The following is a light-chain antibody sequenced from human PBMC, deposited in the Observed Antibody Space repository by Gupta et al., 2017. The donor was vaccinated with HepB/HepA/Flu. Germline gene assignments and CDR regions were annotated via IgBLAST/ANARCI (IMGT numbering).Light chain of an antibody. CDR1: NIGRIS. CDR2: NDS. Sequence: SSVLAQPPSVSVAPGTTARLTCEGNNIGRISVHWYQQKPGQAPGLVVYNDSDRPSGIPERVSGSNSGDNATLNISRVEAGDDADDYCQVWDRSGDRIFGGGTKMTVL. J-gene: IGLJ2*01. CDR3: QVWDRSGDRI. V-gene: IGLV3-21*03.